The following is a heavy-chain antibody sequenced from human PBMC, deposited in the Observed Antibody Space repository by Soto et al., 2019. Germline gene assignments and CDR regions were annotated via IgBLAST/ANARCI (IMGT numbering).Heavy chain of an antibody. CDR3: ARDLDSSGWYGYKYYFDY. CDR2: ISAYNGNT. D-gene: IGHD6-19*01. J-gene: IGHJ4*02. V-gene: IGHV1-18*01. Sequence: ASVKVSCKASGYTFTSYGISWVRQAPGQGLEWMGWISAYNGNTNYAQKLQGRVTMTTDTSTSTAYMELRSLRSDDTAVYYCARDLDSSGWYGYKYYFDYWGQGTLVTVSS. CDR1: GYTFTSYG.